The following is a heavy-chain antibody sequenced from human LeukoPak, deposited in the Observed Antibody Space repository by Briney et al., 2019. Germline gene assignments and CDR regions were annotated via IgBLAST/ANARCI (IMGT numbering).Heavy chain of an antibody. CDR2: IYYSGYT. CDR1: GGSISSYY. D-gene: IGHD1-7*01. J-gene: IGHJ4*02. Sequence: SETLSLTCTVSGGSISSYYWSWIRQPPGKGLKWIGNIYYSGYTTYSPSLRSRVTISVDTSKNQFSLKLSSVTAADTAVYYCARGTTVTNRFDYWGQGTLVTVSS. CDR3: ARGTTVTNRFDY. V-gene: IGHV4-59*08.